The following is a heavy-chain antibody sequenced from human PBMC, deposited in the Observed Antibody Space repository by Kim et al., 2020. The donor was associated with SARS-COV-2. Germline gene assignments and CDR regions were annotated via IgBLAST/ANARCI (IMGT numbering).Heavy chain of an antibody. CDR3: TRGGGYDSTY. V-gene: IGHV3-21*01. CDR2: SSI. J-gene: IGHJ4*02. Sequence: SSIYYADSVRGRFTISRDNRKNSLWLQMNSLGVDDTAVYYCTRGGGYDSTYWGQGILVTVSS. D-gene: IGHD5-12*01.